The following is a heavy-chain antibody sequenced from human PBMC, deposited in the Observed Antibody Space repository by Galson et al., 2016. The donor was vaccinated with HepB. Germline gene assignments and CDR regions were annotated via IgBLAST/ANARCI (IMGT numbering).Heavy chain of an antibody. J-gene: IGHJ4*02. V-gene: IGHV3-30*01. Sequence: SLRLSCAASGFTLNIYTMYWVRQAPGKGXXXVAXXXYXXXKKYXADSXKGRFPISRESDKSAVYVQMNSLGAEXTAVYYCARGAGRVMTVIYFDYWGQGAPVTFAS. CDR2: XXYXXXKK. D-gene: IGHD2-21*02. CDR1: GFTLNIYT. CDR3: ARGAGRVMTVIYFDY.